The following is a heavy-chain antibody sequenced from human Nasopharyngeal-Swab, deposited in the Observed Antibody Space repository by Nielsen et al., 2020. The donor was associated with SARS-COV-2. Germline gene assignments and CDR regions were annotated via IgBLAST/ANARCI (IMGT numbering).Heavy chain of an antibody. D-gene: IGHD5-18*01. CDR2: ISGSGGST. CDR1: GFTFSSYA. J-gene: IGHJ6*02. CDR3: ARGGRYSYGNYGMDV. Sequence: GGSLRLSCAAPGFTFSSYAMSWVRQAPGKGLEWVSAISGSGGSTYYADSVKGRFTISRDNSKNTLYLQMNSLRAEDTAVYYCARGGRYSYGNYGMDVWGQGTTVTVSS. V-gene: IGHV3-23*01.